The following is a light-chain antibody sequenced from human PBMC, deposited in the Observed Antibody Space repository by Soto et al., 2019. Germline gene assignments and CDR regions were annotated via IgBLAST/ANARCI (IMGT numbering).Light chain of an antibody. CDR3: QQYNTWPPIT. V-gene: IGKV3-15*01. CDR2: GAS. J-gene: IGKJ5*01. Sequence: EIVLTQSPGTLSLSPGERATLSCGASQSVSSSYLAWYQQKPGQAPSLLIYGASTRATGLPARFSGSGSGTDFTLTISSLQSEDFAVYYCQQYNTWPPITFGQGTRLEI. CDR1: QSVSSSY.